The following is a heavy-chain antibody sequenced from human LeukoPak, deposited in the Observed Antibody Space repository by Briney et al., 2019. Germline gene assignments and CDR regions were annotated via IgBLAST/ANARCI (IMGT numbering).Heavy chain of an antibody. CDR3: AGGYCSGGSCYSIY. Sequence: PGGSLRLSCAASGFAFSSYSMNWVRQAPGKGLEWVSSISSSSSYIYYADSVKGRFTTSRDNAKNSLYLQMNSLRAEDTAVYYCAGGYCSGGSCYSIYWGQGTLVTVSS. V-gene: IGHV3-21*01. CDR1: GFAFSSYS. D-gene: IGHD2-15*01. CDR2: ISSSSSYI. J-gene: IGHJ4*02.